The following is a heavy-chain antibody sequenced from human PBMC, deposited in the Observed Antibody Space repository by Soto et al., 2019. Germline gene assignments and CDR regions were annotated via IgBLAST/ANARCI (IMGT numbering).Heavy chain of an antibody. CDR2: INHSGST. Sequence: QVQLQQWGAGLLKPSETLSLTCAIYGGSFKHYYWSWIRQPPGKGLEWIGEINHSGSTNYNPFLKSRVTISVDTSKNQFSLKLTSVTAADTAVYYCARTYSSGWYRGTGWFDPWGQGTLVTVSS. V-gene: IGHV4-34*01. D-gene: IGHD6-19*01. J-gene: IGHJ5*02. CDR1: GGSFKHYY. CDR3: ARTYSSGWYRGTGWFDP.